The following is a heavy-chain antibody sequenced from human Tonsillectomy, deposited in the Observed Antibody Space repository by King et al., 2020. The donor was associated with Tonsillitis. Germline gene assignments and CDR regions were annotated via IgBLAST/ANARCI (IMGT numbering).Heavy chain of an antibody. Sequence: QLQESGSGVVKPSETLSLTCTVSGGSISSSDPYWAWIRQPPGKGLEWIGYMYYSGTSFYNPSLKSRITISGGTSENRFSLKLSSVFAADTAVYFCARYVSGSLDYWGQGALVTVSS. CDR1: GGSISSSDPY. CDR2: MYYSGTS. D-gene: IGHD1-26*01. CDR3: ARYVSGSLDY. J-gene: IGHJ4*02. V-gene: IGHV4-39*01.